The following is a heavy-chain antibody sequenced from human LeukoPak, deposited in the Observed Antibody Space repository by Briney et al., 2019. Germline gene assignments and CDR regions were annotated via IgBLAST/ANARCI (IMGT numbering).Heavy chain of an antibody. Sequence: SETLSLTCTVSGGSISSYYWSWIRQPPGKGLEGIGYIYYSGSTNYNPSLKSRVTISVDTSKNQFSLKLSSVTAADTAVYYCARDAHGVVTDDFDIWGQGTMVTVSS. V-gene: IGHV4-59*01. D-gene: IGHD3-22*01. J-gene: IGHJ3*02. CDR3: ARDAHGVVTDDFDI. CDR2: IYYSGST. CDR1: GGSISSYY.